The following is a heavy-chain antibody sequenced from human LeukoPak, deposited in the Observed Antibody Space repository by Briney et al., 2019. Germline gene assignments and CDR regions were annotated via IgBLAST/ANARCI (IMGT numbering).Heavy chain of an antibody. J-gene: IGHJ5*02. D-gene: IGHD2-2*01. V-gene: IGHV4-38-2*02. CDR2: NYHSGST. Sequence: PSETLSLTCTVSGYSISSGYYWGWIRQPPGKGLEWIGSNYHSGSTYYNPSLKSRVTVSVDTSKNQFSLKLSSVTAADTAVYYCARGTLPAATNWFDPWGQGTLVTVSS. CDR3: ARGTLPAATNWFDP. CDR1: GYSISSGYY.